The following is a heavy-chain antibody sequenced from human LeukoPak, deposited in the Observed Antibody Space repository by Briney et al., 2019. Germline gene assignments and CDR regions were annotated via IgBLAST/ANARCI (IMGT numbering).Heavy chain of an antibody. J-gene: IGHJ5*02. CDR2: IYHSGST. CDR3: ARSVFGGGSYSFDP. CDR1: AYSISSGYY. Sequence: MASETLSLTCTVSAYSISSGYYWGWIRQPPGKGPEWIGSIYHSGSTYYNPSLKSRVTISVDTSKNQFSLKLSSVTAADAAVYHCARSVFGGGSYSFDPWGQGTLVTVSS. D-gene: IGHD1-26*01. V-gene: IGHV4-38-2*02.